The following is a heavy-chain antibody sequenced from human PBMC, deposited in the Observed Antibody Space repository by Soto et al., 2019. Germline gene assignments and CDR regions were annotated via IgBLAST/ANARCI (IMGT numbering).Heavy chain of an antibody. Sequence: VQLVESGGGVVQPGRSLRLSCAASGFTFSSYGMHWVRQAPGKGLEWVAVIWYDGSNKYYADSVKGRFTISTDNSKNTLYLKMNSLRAEDTAVYYCARDTRLHLGELSSDAFDIWGQGTMVTVSS. V-gene: IGHV3-33*01. CDR3: ARDTRLHLGELSSDAFDI. CDR2: IWYDGSNK. CDR1: GFTFSSYG. D-gene: IGHD3-16*02. J-gene: IGHJ3*02.